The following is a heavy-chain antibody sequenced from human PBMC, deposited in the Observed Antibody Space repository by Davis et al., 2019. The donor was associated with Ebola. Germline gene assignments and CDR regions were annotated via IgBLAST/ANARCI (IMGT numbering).Heavy chain of an antibody. J-gene: IGHJ6*02. CDR3: ARQYYYDSSGYYYGAYYYYGMDV. V-gene: IGHV3-33*01. CDR1: GFTFSSYG. CDR2: IWYDGSNK. Sequence: PGGSLRLSCAASGFTFSSYGRHWVRQAPGKGLEGVAVIWYDGSNKYYADSVKGRFTISRDNSKNTLYLQMNSLGAEDTAVYYCARQYYYDSSGYYYGAYYYYGMDVWGQGTTVTVSS. D-gene: IGHD3-22*01.